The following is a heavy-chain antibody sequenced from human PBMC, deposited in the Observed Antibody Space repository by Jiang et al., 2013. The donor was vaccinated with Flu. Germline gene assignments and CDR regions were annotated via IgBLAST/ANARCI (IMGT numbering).Heavy chain of an antibody. CDR3: ARDLQYSLPYYYYGMDV. D-gene: IGHD5-18*01. J-gene: IGHJ6*02. CDR2: IYYGGST. Sequence: LLKPSETLSLTCTVSGGSVSSGSYYWSWIRQPPGKGLEWIGYIYYGGSTNYNPSLKSRVTISVDTSKNQFSLKLSSVTAADTAVYYCARDLQYSLPYYYYGMDVWGQGTTVTVSS. CDR1: GGSVSSGSYY. V-gene: IGHV4-61*01.